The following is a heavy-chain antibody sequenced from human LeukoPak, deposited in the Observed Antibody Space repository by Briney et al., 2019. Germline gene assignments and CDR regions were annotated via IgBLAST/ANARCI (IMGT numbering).Heavy chain of an antibody. Sequence: GGSLRLSCAASGFTLSSYDLSWVRQAPGKGLEWVSSISGSVGNTYYADPMKGRFTISRDNSKNTLYLQMNSLRAEDTAVYYCAKDRSGDFYFDYWGQGTLVTVSS. CDR2: ISGSVGNT. D-gene: IGHD4-17*01. CDR1: GFTLSSYD. J-gene: IGHJ4*02. CDR3: AKDRSGDFYFDY. V-gene: IGHV3-23*01.